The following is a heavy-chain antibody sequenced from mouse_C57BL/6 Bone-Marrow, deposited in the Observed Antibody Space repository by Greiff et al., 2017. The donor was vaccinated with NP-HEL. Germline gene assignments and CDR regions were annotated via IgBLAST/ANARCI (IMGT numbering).Heavy chain of an antibody. V-gene: IGHV7-3*01. J-gene: IGHJ2*01. D-gene: IGHD1-1*01. Sequence: EVKLMESGGGLVQPGGSLSLSCAASGFTFTDYYMSWVRQPPGKALEWLGFIRNKANGYTTEYSASVKGRFTISRDNSQSILYLQMNALRAEDSATYYGARFLPWTTVFDYWGQGTTLTVSS. CDR3: ARFLPWTTVFDY. CDR1: GFTFTDYY. CDR2: IRNKANGYTT.